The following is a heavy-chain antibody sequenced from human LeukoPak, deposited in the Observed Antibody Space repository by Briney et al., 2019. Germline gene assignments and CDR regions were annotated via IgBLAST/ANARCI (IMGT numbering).Heavy chain of an antibody. CDR2: IWYDGSNK. J-gene: IGHJ4*02. D-gene: IGHD5-18*01. CDR1: GFTFSSYG. CDR3: ARVRDLGYSYGYGLEDY. V-gene: IGHV3-33*01. Sequence: GGSLRLSCAASGFTFSSYGMHWVRQAPGKGLEWVAVIWYDGSNKYYADSVKGRFTISRDNSKNTLYLQMNSLRAEDTAVYYCARVRDLGYSYGYGLEDYWGQGTLVTVSS.